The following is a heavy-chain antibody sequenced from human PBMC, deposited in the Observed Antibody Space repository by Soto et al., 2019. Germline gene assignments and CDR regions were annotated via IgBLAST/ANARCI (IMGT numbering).Heavy chain of an antibody. J-gene: IGHJ5*02. Sequence: ASVKVSCKASGGTFSSYAISWVRQAPGQGLEWMGGIIPIFGTANYAQKFQGRVTITADESTSTAYMELSSLRSEDTAVYYCAISIRFFGCLDPGGKETLVTVP. CDR2: IIPIFGTA. D-gene: IGHD3-3*01. V-gene: IGHV1-69*13. CDR1: GGTFSSYA. CDR3: AISIRFFGCLDP.